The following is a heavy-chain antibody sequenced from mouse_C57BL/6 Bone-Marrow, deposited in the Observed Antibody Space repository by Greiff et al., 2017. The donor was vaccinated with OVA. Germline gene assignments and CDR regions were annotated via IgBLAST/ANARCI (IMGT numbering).Heavy chain of an antibody. V-gene: IGHV1-50*01. CDR3: ARRWYGYYVSFAY. CDR2: IDPSDSYT. J-gene: IGHJ3*01. Sequence: QVQLQQPGAELVKPGASVKLSCKASGYTFTSYWMQWVKQRPGQGLEWIGEIDPSDSYTNYNQKFKGKATLTVDTSSSTAYMQLSSLTSEDSAVYYCARRWYGYYVSFAYWGQGTLVTVSA. D-gene: IGHD2-3*01. CDR1: GYTFTSYW.